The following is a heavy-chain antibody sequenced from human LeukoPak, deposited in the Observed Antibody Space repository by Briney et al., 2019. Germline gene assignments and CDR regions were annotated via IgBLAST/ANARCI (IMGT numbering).Heavy chain of an antibody. CDR2: ISYDGSNK. J-gene: IGHJ4*02. CDR3: AGRYDSSGYPLH. D-gene: IGHD3-22*01. V-gene: IGHV3-30*03. Sequence: PGRSLRLSCAASRFTFSSYGMDWVRQAPGKGLEWVAVISYDGSNKYYGDSVKGRFTISRDNSKNTLYLQMNSLRAEDTAVYYCAGRYDSSGYPLHWGQGTLVTVSS. CDR1: RFTFSSYG.